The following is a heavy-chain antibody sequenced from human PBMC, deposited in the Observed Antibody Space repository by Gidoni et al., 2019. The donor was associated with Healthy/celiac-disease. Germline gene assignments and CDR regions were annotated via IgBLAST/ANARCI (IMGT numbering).Heavy chain of an antibody. V-gene: IGHV3-48*01. CDR1: GFTFSSYS. D-gene: IGHD3-10*01. CDR2: ISSSSSTI. CDR3: ARDLIGLLGY. Sequence: EVQLVESGGGLVQPGGSLRLSCAASGFTFSSYSMNWVRQAPGKGLEWVSYISSSSSTIYYADAVKGRFTISRDNAKNSLYLQMNSLRAEDTAVYYCARDLIGLLGYWGQGTLVTVSS. J-gene: IGHJ4*02.